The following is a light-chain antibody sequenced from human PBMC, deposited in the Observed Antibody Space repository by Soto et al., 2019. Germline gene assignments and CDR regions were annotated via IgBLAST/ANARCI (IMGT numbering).Light chain of an antibody. V-gene: IGKV3-11*01. J-gene: IGKJ3*01. Sequence: QSPATLSLSPGERAKFSCRASQSVSSYLALYQQKPGQATRLLIYDASNRATGIPARFSGSGSGTDFTLTISSLEPEDLEAYYCQQLSTPFGALTRVD. CDR2: DAS. CDR3: QQLSTP. CDR1: QSVSSY.